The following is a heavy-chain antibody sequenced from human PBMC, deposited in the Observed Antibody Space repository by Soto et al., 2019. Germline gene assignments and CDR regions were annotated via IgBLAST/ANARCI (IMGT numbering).Heavy chain of an antibody. CDR2: ISSSSSTI. CDR3: ARGEAVVVVAATLNWFDP. Sequence: PGGSLRLSCAASGFTFSSYSMNWVRQAPGKGLEWVSYISSSSSTIYYADSVKGRFTISRDNAKNSLYLQMNSLRDEDTAVYYCARGEAVVVVAATLNWFDPWGQGTLVNVSS. J-gene: IGHJ5*02. CDR1: GFTFSSYS. D-gene: IGHD2-15*01. V-gene: IGHV3-48*02.